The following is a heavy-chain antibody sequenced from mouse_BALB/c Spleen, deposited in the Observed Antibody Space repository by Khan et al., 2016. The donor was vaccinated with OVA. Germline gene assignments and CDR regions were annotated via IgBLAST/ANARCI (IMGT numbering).Heavy chain of an antibody. Sequence: EVGLVESGGGLVQPGGSRKLSCAASGFTFSSFGMHWVRQAPKKGLEWVAYISSGSSTIYYVDTVKGRFTISRDNPKNTLFLQMTSLRSEDTAMYYCARSGGNFHWYCDVWGAGTSVTVSS. CDR2: ISSGSSTI. CDR1: GFTFSSFG. J-gene: IGHJ1*01. CDR3: ARSGGNFHWYCDV. V-gene: IGHV5-17*02. D-gene: IGHD2-1*01.